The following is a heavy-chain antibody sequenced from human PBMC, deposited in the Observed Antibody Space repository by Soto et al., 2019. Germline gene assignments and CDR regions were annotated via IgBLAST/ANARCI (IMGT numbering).Heavy chain of an antibody. CDR2: IYARGVT. D-gene: IGHD5-18*01. Sequence: QVQLQESGPGLVRPSETLSLSCTISGGSLNSSYWSWIRQAPGKGLEWIGRIYARGVTNYNPSLKSRVTMSGHPSRNQFSLRLTSVTVADTAVYSCAKSSGYDFFYYGMDIWGRGTTVTVSS. J-gene: IGHJ6*02. V-gene: IGHV4-4*07. CDR3: AKSSGYDFFYYGMDI. CDR1: GGSLNSSY.